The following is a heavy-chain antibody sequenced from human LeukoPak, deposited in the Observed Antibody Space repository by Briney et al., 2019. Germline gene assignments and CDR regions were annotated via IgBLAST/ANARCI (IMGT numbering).Heavy chain of an antibody. CDR3: ARGLFLSGYLDAFDI. CDR1: GFTFSNHG. CDR2: ISYDGSNK. D-gene: IGHD3-22*01. V-gene: IGHV3-33*05. Sequence: GGSLRLSCAASGFTFSNHGMHWVRQTPGKGLEWVAVISYDGSNKYYADSVKGRFTISRDNSKNTLYLQMNSLGVEDTAVYYCARGLFLSGYLDAFDIWGQGTVVTVSS. J-gene: IGHJ3*02.